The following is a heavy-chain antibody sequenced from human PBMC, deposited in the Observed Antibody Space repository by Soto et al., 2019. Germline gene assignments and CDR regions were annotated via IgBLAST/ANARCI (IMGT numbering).Heavy chain of an antibody. CDR1: GFTFSSYG. D-gene: IGHD6-19*01. V-gene: IGHV3-30*18. Sequence: QVQLVESGGGVVQPGRSLSLSCAASGFTFSSYGMHWVRQAPGKGLEWVAVISYDGSNKYYADSVKGRFTISRDNSKNTLYLQMNSLRAEDTAVYYCAKDGEQWLGIYGMDVWGQGTTVTVSS. J-gene: IGHJ6*02. CDR2: ISYDGSNK. CDR3: AKDGEQWLGIYGMDV.